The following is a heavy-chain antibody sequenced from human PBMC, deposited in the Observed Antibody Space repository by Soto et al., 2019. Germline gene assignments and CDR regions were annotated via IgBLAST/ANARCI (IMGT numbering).Heavy chain of an antibody. D-gene: IGHD3-10*01. J-gene: IGHJ6*02. V-gene: IGHV3-48*03. CDR2: ISFSGSTI. CDR3: TRGAGFFYGVDV. Sequence: GGSLRLSCAAAGFSFSDYEMNWVRQAPGKGLEWIAHISFSGSTIYYADSVKGRFSISRDNSKNFLYLQVSGLRADDSAVYYCTRGAGFFYGVDVWGLGTTVTASS. CDR1: GFSFSDYE.